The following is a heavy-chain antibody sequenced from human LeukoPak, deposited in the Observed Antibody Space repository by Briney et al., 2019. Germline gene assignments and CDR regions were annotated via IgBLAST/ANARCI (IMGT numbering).Heavy chain of an antibody. J-gene: IGHJ4*02. D-gene: IGHD1-1*01. CDR3: ARQLTHNDFDY. V-gene: IGHV1-46*01. CDR2: INPSGGST. CDR1: GYTFTSYY. Sequence: GASVKVSCKASGYTFTSYYMHWVRQAPGQGLEWMGIINPSGGSTSYAQKFQGRVTMTRDMSTSTVYMELSSLRSEDTAVYYCARQLTHNDFDYWGQGTLVTVSS.